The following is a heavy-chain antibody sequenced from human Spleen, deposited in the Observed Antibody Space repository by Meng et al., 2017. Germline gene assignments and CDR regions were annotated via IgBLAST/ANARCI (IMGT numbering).Heavy chain of an antibody. V-gene: IGHV1-8*03. J-gene: IGHJ6*02. D-gene: IGHD6-19*01. CDR2: LNTNSGNT. CDR3: ARGQGSGWYTFSTYDDYGMDV. CDR1: GYTFTSYD. Sequence: AAVKVSCKASGYTFTSYDINWVRQATGQGREGMGWLNTNSGNTAYAQKFQGRVTITRDTSISTAYMELSNLTSEDTAVYYWARGQGSGWYTFSTYDDYGMDVWGQGTTVTVSS.